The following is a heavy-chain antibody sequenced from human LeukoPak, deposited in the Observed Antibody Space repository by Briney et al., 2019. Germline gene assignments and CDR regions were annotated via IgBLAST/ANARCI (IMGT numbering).Heavy chain of an antibody. Sequence: PSETLSLTCTVSGGSISSSSYYWSWIRQPAGKGLEWIGRIYTSGSTNYNPSLKSRVTMSVDTSKNQFSLKLSSVTVADTAVYYCAREYCIGGSCYSLDYWGQGTLVTVSS. CDR1: GGSISSSSYY. CDR3: AREYCIGGSCYSLDY. V-gene: IGHV4-61*02. J-gene: IGHJ4*02. D-gene: IGHD2-15*01. CDR2: IYTSGST.